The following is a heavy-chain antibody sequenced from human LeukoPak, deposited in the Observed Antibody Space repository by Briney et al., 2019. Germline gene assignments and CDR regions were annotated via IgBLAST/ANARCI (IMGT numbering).Heavy chain of an antibody. CDR1: GFTFSSYG. CDR3: AKEIEVGAYPDY. J-gene: IGHJ4*02. D-gene: IGHD1-26*01. CDR2: ISYDGSNK. Sequence: GRSLRLSCAASGFTFSSYGMRWVRQAPGKGLEWVALISYDGSNKYYADSVKGRFTISRDNSKNKLYLQINRLRAEDTAVYYCAKEIEVGAYPDYWGQGTLVTVSS. V-gene: IGHV3-30*18.